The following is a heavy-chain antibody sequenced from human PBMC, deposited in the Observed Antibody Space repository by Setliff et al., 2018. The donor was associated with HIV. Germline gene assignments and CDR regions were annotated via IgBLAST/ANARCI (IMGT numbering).Heavy chain of an antibody. D-gene: IGHD6-13*01. CDR1: GFTFSSYA. CDR2: ISGSGGNT. CDR3: AKNLYSSRWSPLDY. J-gene: IGHJ4*02. Sequence: GGSLRLSCAASGFTFSSYAMSWVRQAPERGLEWVSAISGSGGNTYYADSVKGRFTISRDNSKNTLYLQMNSLRTEDTAVYYCAKNLYSSRWSPLDYWGQGTLVTVSS. V-gene: IGHV3-23*01.